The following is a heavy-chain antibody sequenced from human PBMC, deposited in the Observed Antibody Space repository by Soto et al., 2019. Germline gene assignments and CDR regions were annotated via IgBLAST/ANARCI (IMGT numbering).Heavy chain of an antibody. J-gene: IGHJ6*02. V-gene: IGHV4-4*02. CDR3: ARDGELPITMVRGVIINPLYYYYGMDV. CDR1: GGSISSSNW. D-gene: IGHD3-10*01. Sequence: PSETLSLICAVSGGSISSSNWWSWVRQPPGKGLEWIGEIYHSGSTNYNPSLKSRVTISVDKSKNQFSLKLSSVTAADTAVYYCARDGELPITMVRGVIINPLYYYYGMDVWGQGTTVTVSS. CDR2: IYHSGST.